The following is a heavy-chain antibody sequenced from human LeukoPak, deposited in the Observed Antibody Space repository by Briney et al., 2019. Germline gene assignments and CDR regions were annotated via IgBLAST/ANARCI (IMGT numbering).Heavy chain of an antibody. CDR1: GFTFSSYA. CDR2: ISYDGSNK. D-gene: IGHD4-17*01. J-gene: IGHJ4*02. V-gene: IGHV3-30-3*01. CDR3: ARGGLGATVN. Sequence: GGSLRLSCAASGFTFSSYAMHWVRQAPGKGLEWVAVISYDGSNKYYADSVKGRFTISRDNSKNTLYLQMNSLRAEDTAVYYCARGGLGATVNWGQGTLVTVSS.